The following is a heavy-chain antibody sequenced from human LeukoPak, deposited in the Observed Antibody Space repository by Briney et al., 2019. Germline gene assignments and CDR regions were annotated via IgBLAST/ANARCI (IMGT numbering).Heavy chain of an antibody. Sequence: SETLSLTCTVSGGSISSYYWSWIRQPPGKGLEWIGYIYYSGSTNYNPSLKSRVTISVDTSKNQFSLKLGSVTAADTAVYYCARRVGDKDYFDYWGQGTLVTVSS. CDR2: IYYSGST. V-gene: IGHV4-59*01. J-gene: IGHJ4*02. D-gene: IGHD1-26*01. CDR3: ARRVGDKDYFDY. CDR1: GGSISSYY.